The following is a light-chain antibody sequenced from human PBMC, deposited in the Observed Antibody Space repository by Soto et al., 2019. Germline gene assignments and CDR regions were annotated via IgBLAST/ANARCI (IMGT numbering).Light chain of an antibody. CDR2: KAS. CDR3: QQYTSYSGYT. Sequence: DIQMTQSPSTLSASVGDRVTITCRASQSISSWLAWYQQKPGKAPKLLIYKASSLESGVASRFSGSGSGTESTLIISSMQPDDFATYYCQQYTSYSGYTFGQGTKLEIK. CDR1: QSISSW. V-gene: IGKV1-5*03. J-gene: IGKJ2*01.